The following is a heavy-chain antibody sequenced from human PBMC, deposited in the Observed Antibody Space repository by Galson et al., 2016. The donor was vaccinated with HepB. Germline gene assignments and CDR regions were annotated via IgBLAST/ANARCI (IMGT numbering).Heavy chain of an antibody. CDR3: ERGRRYLDY. D-gene: IGHD5-24*01. J-gene: IGHJ4*02. CDR2: ISSSGIAK. Sequence: SLRLSCAASGFTFTTYEMNWVRQAPGKGLEWVSYISSSGIAKYYADSVKGRFTISRDNAQNSLYLQMNSLRAEETAIYYCERGRRYLDYGGQGTLVTVSS. CDR1: GFTFTTYE. V-gene: IGHV3-48*03.